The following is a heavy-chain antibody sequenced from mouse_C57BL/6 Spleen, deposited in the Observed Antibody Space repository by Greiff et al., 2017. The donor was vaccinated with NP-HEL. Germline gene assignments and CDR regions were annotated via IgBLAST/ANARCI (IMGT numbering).Heavy chain of an antibody. CDR3: ARRGGSSFDY. CDR2: ISSGGSYT. Sequence: EVMLVESGGDLVKPGGSLKLSCAASGFTFSSYGMSWVRQTPDKRLEWVATISSGGSYTYYPDSVKGRFTISRDNAKNTLYLQMSSLKSEDTAMYYCARRGGSSFDYWGQGTTLTVSS. CDR1: GFTFSSYG. D-gene: IGHD1-1*01. V-gene: IGHV5-6*02. J-gene: IGHJ2*01.